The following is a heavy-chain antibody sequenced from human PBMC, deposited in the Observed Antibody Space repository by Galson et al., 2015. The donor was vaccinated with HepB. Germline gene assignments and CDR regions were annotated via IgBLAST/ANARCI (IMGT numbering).Heavy chain of an antibody. D-gene: IGHD2-21*02. Sequence: QSGAEVKKPGESLKISCKGSGYSFSSYWIAWVRQMPGKGLEWMGIIHPGDSDTTYSPSFQGQVTISADKSISTAYLQWSSLKASDTAMYYCARGPTYCGGDCYSPCPNYWGQGTLVTVSP. CDR2: IHPGDSDT. V-gene: IGHV5-51*03. J-gene: IGHJ4*02. CDR1: GYSFSSYW. CDR3: ARGPTYCGGDCYSPCPNY.